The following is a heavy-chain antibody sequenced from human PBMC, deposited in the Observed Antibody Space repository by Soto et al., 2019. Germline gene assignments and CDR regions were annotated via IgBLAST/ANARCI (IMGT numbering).Heavy chain of an antibody. CDR1: RYIFTNYG. CDR2: ITTYNGNT. J-gene: IGHJ6*02. D-gene: IGHD6-25*01. CDR3: ARGLSGYGMDV. V-gene: IGHV1-18*01. Sequence: QVQLVQSGVEVREPGASVKVSCKAVRYIFTNYGVSWVRQAPGQGLEWMWWITTYNGNTEYAPKFQGRVTMNTDASTSKAYLGLGSLRSDDPANYYCARGLSGYGMDVWGQGTTVTVSS.